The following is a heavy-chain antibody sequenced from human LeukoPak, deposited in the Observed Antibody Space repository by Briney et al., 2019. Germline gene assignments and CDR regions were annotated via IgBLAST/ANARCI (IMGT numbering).Heavy chain of an antibody. CDR1: GFTFANYA. CDR2: ISSSGGTT. Sequence: GGSLRLSCAASGFTFANYAVSWVRQAPGKGVEWVSRISSSGGTTYYADSVKGRFTISRDNSKNTLSLQLSSLRAEDTAVYYCARFTSSGFLDLWGQGTLVTVSS. J-gene: IGHJ5*02. V-gene: IGHV3-23*01. CDR3: ARFTSSGFLDL. D-gene: IGHD3-22*01.